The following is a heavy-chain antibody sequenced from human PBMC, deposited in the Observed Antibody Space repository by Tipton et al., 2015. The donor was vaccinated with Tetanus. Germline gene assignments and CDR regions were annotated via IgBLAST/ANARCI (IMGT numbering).Heavy chain of an antibody. Sequence: QSGAEVKKPGASVKVSCKASGYTFTSYGISWVRQAPGQGLEWMGWISAYNGNTNYAQKLQGRVTMTIDTSTSTAYMELRSLRSDDTAVYYCARTLRSYYYYYGMDVWGQGTTVTVSS. CDR2: ISAYNGNT. J-gene: IGHJ6*02. V-gene: IGHV1-18*01. CDR1: GYTFTSYG. D-gene: IGHD2-15*01. CDR3: ARTLRSYYYYYGMDV.